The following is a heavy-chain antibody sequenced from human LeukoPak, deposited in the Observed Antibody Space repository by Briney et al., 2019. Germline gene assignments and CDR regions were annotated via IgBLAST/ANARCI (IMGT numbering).Heavy chain of an antibody. Sequence: ASVKVSCKASGDTFSNYAISWVRQAPGQGLEWMGAIIPVFHTTNYAQNFQGRLTITADESTNTTYMELSSLKSADTAVYYCARDKDPFLGYCSSTSCYQFSGWFDPWGQGTLVTVSS. J-gene: IGHJ5*02. CDR3: ARDKDPFLGYCSSTSCYQFSGWFDP. CDR2: IIPVFHTT. V-gene: IGHV1-69*13. CDR1: GDTFSNYA. D-gene: IGHD2-2*01.